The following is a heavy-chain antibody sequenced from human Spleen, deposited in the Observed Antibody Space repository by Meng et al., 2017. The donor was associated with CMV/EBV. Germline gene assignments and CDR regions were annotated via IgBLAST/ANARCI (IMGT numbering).Heavy chain of an antibody. Sequence: TVTNYYILWVRQAPGQGLEWMGVINASGRSRSYAQKFQGRVTMASDTSTRTVYMELSSLRSGDTAVYYCARVSYYYESSGYPYFDYWGQGTLVTVSS. CDR2: INASGRSR. D-gene: IGHD3-22*01. J-gene: IGHJ4*02. CDR3: ARVSYYYESSGYPYFDY. V-gene: IGHV1-46*01. CDR1: TVTNYY.